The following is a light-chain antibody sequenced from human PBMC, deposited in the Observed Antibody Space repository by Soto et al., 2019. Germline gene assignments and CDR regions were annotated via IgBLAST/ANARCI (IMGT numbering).Light chain of an antibody. CDR3: QQYDNLPLT. J-gene: IGKJ4*01. Sequence: DILMTQSPLSLPVTPGEPASISCRPSQILLHSNGYNYLDWYLQKPGQSPQLLIYDASNLETGVPSRFSGSGSGTDFTFTISSLQPEDIATYYCQQYDNLPLTFGGGTKVDIK. V-gene: IGKV2-28*01. CDR1: QILLHSNGYNY. CDR2: DAS.